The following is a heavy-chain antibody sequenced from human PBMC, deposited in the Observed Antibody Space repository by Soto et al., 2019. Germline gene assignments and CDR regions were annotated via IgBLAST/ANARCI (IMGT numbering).Heavy chain of an antibody. CDR1: GDAFTSYD. V-gene: IGHV1-8*01. CDR3: AREGNFYYIWGTSDYQDF. J-gene: IGHJ6*02. Sequence: GPSVKVSCKACGDAFTSYDINWVRQATVQGLEWMGWMNPNSGNTGYAQKFQGRVTMTRNTSISTAYMELSSLRSEDTAVYYCAREGNFYYIWGTSDYQDFWGQGTSVIGSS. CDR2: MNPNSGNT. D-gene: IGHD3-16*01.